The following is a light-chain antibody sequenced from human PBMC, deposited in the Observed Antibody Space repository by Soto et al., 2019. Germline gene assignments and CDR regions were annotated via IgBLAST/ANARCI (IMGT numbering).Light chain of an antibody. CDR2: AAS. Sequence: AIRMTQSPSSFSASTGDRVTITCRASQGISSYLAWYQQKPGKDPKLLIYAASTLQSGVTSRFSGSGSGTVFTLTISCLQSEDFATYYCQQYYSYPRTFGQGTKLEIK. CDR3: QQYYSYPRT. V-gene: IGKV1-8*01. CDR1: QGISSY. J-gene: IGKJ2*02.